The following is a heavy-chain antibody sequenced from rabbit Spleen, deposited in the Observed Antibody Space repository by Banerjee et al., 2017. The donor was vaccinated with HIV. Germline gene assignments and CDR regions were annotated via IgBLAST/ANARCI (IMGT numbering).Heavy chain of an antibody. CDR2: IDIGSSGST. Sequence: QQHLEESGGGLVKPEGTLTLTCKASGFDFSRSDWICWVRQAPGKGLEWIACIDIGSSGSTYYASWAKGRFTISKTSSTTVTLQMTSLTAADTATYFCARSVNDAGWSYVLWGPGTLVTVS. CDR1: GFDFSRSDW. J-gene: IGHJ4*01. V-gene: IGHV1S45*01. CDR3: ARSVNDAGWSYVL. D-gene: IGHD4-2*01.